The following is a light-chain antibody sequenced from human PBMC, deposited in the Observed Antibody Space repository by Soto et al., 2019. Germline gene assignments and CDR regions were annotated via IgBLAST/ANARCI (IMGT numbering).Light chain of an antibody. CDR2: GAS. CDR1: QSVSSN. J-gene: IGKJ2*01. CDR3: QQRSNWPPRYT. Sequence: EVVMTQSPATLSVSPGERATLSCRASQSVSSNLAWYQQKPGQAPRLLIYGASNRATGIPARFSGSRSGTDFTLTISSLEAEDFAVYYCQQRSNWPPRYTFGQGTKVDI. V-gene: IGKV3-11*01.